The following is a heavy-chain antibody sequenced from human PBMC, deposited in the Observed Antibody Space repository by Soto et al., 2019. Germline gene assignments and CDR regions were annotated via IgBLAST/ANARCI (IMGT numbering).Heavy chain of an antibody. Sequence: SETLSLTCAVSGVSISSGNWWTCGRQTPRRGLEYIGEIFHAGTANYYPSFERRVAISVDTSKNQFSLKLTSVTAADTAIYFCARLVYDTRLNYMYFGFWGQGALVTVSS. J-gene: IGHJ4*02. CDR3: ARLVYDTRLNYMYFGF. V-gene: IGHV4-4*02. CDR1: GVSISSGNW. CDR2: IFHAGTA. D-gene: IGHD2-8*01.